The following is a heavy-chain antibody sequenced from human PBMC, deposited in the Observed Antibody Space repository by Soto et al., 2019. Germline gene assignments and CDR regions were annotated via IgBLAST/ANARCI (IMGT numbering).Heavy chain of an antibody. J-gene: IGHJ4*02. CDR2: ISGRGDDT. D-gene: IGHD3-22*01. V-gene: IGHV3-23*01. CDR3: ARAQPTYSSSYFDY. Sequence: EVQLLESGGDLVQPGGSLRLSCAASGFTFSSYAMSWVLQALGKGLEWVSTISGRGDDTYYTDSVKGRFTISRDNSKNTLYVHMNSLRAEDTAVYYCARAQPTYSSSYFDYWGQGTLVTVSS. CDR1: GFTFSSYA.